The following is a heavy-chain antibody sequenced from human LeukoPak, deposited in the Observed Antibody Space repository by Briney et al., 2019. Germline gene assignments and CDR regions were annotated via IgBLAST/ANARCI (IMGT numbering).Heavy chain of an antibody. CDR2: IYYSGST. V-gene: IGHV4-61*10. D-gene: IGHD3-9*01. J-gene: IGHJ4*02. CDR1: GGSISSGSYY. CDR3: ARMSPENYYDILTGYHDY. Sequence: PSETLSLTCTVSGGSISSGSYYWSWIRQPAGKGLEWIGSIYYSGSTNYNPSLKSRVTISVDTSKNQFSLKLSSVTAADTAVYYCARMSPENYYDILTGYHDYWGQGTLVTVSS.